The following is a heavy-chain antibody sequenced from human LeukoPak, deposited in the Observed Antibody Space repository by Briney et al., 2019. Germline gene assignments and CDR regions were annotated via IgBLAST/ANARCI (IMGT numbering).Heavy chain of an antibody. V-gene: IGHV3-20*04. CDR2: INWNCGSI. J-gene: IGHJ4*02. Sequence: GGSLRLSCAASGFTFDDYGMSWVRQAPGKGLEWVSGINWNCGSIGYADSVKGRFTISRDNAKNSLYLQMNSLRAEDTALYYCARATLYQLLHSFDYWGQGTLVTVSS. CDR1: GFTFDDYG. D-gene: IGHD2-2*01. CDR3: ARATLYQLLHSFDY.